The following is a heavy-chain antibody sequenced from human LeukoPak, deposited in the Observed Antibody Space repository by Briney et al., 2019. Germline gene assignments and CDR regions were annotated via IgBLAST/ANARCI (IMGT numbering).Heavy chain of an antibody. D-gene: IGHD5-18*01. J-gene: IGHJ4*02. Sequence: GGSLRLPCAASGFTFSSYAMHWVRQAPGKGLEWVAVISYDGSNKYYADSVKGRFTISRDNSKNTLYLQMNSLRAEDTAVYYCARDETGHTAMALPDYWGQGTLVTVSS. CDR3: ARDETGHTAMALPDY. V-gene: IGHV3-30*04. CDR2: ISYDGSNK. CDR1: GFTFSSYA.